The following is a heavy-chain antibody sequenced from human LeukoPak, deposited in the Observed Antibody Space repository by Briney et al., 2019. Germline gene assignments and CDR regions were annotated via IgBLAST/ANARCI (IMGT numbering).Heavy chain of an antibody. CDR2: ISAYNGNT. D-gene: IGHD3-3*01. CDR1: GYTFTSYG. V-gene: IGHV1-18*01. CDR3: ARDDAAELEWREGAFDY. J-gene: IGHJ4*02. Sequence: AASVKVSCKASGYTFTSYGISWVRQAPGQGLEWMGWISAYNGNTNYAQKLQGRVTMTTDTSTSTAYMELRSLRSDDTAVYYCARDDAAELEWREGAFDYWGQGTLVTVSS.